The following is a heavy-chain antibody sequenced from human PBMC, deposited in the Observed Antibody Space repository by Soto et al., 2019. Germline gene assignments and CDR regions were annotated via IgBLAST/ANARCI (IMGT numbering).Heavy chain of an antibody. V-gene: IGHV3-33*01. CDR2: IWHDGNNK. CDR3: VRDLHFDSSGAWDL. D-gene: IGHD3-22*01. Sequence: QVQLVESGGGEVQSGRSLRLSCAASGFTFTSHALHWVRQAPGKGLEWVAVIWHDGNNKYYADSVKGRFTISRDNSKNTMLLQMNNLRAEDTAVYHCVRDLHFDSSGAWDLWGQGTLFTVSS. J-gene: IGHJ1*01. CDR1: GFTFTSHA.